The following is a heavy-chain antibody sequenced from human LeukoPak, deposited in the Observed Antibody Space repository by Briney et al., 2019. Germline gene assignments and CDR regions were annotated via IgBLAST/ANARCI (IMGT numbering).Heavy chain of an antibody. CDR2: INPNSGGT. CDR1: GYTFTGYY. D-gene: IGHD6-19*01. J-gene: IGHJ6*02. CDR3: AGAVAGTGPVRYYYYYGMDV. Sequence: ASVKVSCKASGYTFTGYYMHWVRQAPGQGLEWMGWINPNSGGTNYAQKFQGRVTMTRDTSISTAYMELSRLRSDDTAVYYCAGAVAGTGPVRYYYYYGMDVWGQGTTVAVSS. V-gene: IGHV1-2*02.